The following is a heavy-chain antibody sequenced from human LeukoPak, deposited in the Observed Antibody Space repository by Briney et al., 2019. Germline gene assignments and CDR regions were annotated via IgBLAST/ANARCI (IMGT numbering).Heavy chain of an antibody. CDR1: GFTFSSYA. V-gene: IGHV3-30*04. D-gene: IGHD5-18*01. Sequence: GRSLRLSCAASGFTFSSYAMHWVRQAPGKGLEWVAVISYDGSNKYYADSVKGRFTISRDNSKNTLYLQMNSLRAEDTAVYYCAKAPRYSYGPITDYWGQGTLVTVSS. CDR3: AKAPRYSYGPITDY. CDR2: ISYDGSNK. J-gene: IGHJ4*02.